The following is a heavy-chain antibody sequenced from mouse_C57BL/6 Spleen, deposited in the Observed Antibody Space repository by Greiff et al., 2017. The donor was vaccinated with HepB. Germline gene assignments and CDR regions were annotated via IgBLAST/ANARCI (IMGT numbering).Heavy chain of an antibody. V-gene: IGHV1-64*01. J-gene: IGHJ2*01. CDR2: IHPNSGST. CDR1: GYTFTSYW. CDR3: ASQDRRNYFDY. D-gene: IGHD3-2*01. Sequence: VQLQQSGAELVKPGASVKLSCKASGYTFTSYWMHWVKQRPGQGLEWIGMIHPNSGSTNYNEKFKSKATLTVDKSSSTAYMQLSSLTSEDSAVYYCASQDRRNYFDYWGQGTTLTVSS.